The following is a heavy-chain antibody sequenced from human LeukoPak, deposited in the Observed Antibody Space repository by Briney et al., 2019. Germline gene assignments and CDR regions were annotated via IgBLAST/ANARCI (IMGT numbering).Heavy chain of an antibody. CDR3: ARARDRDDGSQN. V-gene: IGHV1-2*02. Sequence: ASVKVSCKASGYTFTCYYMHWVRQAPGQGLEWMGWINPNSGGTNYAQKFQGRVTMTRDTSISTAYMELSRLRSDDTAVYYCARARDRDDGSQNWGQGTLVTVSS. CDR2: INPNSGGT. D-gene: IGHD3-3*01. J-gene: IGHJ4*02. CDR1: GYTFTCYY.